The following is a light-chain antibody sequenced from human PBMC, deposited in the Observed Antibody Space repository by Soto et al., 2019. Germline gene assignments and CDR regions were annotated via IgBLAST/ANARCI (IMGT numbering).Light chain of an antibody. J-gene: IGLJ1*01. V-gene: IGLV2-14*01. Sequence: QSVLTQPASVSGSAGQSITISCTGTSSDIDDYNYVSWYQHHPGKAPKLMIYDVNNRPSGVSNRFSGSESGNTASLTISGLQAEDEADYYCTSYTSTSTLVFGTGTKLTVL. CDR2: DVN. CDR3: TSYTSTSTLV. CDR1: SSDIDDYNY.